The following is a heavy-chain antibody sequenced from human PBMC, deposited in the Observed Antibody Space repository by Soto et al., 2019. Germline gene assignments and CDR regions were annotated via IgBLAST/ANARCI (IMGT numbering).Heavy chain of an antibody. J-gene: IGHJ4*02. CDR2: IYSGGST. Sequence: PSETLSLTCTVSGGSISSSSYYWGWIRQPPGKGLEWIGSIYSGGSTYYNPSLKSRVTISVDTSKNQFSLKLSSVTAADTAVYYCARVPDYWGQGILVTRLL. V-gene: IGHV4-39*07. CDR3: ARVPDY. CDR1: GGSISSSSYY. D-gene: IGHD2-2*01.